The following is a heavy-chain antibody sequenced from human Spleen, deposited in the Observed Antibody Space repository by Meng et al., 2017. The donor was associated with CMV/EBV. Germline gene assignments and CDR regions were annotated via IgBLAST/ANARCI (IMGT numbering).Heavy chain of an antibody. Sequence: GESLKISCAASGFMFNTYWMAWVRQAPGKGLQWVANIKQDGSETYYVDSVKGRFTISRDNAKNSLYLQMNSLRAEDTAVYYCARAGYCSSTSCYGEYYFDYWGQGTLVTVSS. CDR3: ARAGYCSSTSCYGEYYFDY. D-gene: IGHD2-2*01. J-gene: IGHJ4*02. V-gene: IGHV3-7*01. CDR2: IKQDGSET. CDR1: GFMFNTYW.